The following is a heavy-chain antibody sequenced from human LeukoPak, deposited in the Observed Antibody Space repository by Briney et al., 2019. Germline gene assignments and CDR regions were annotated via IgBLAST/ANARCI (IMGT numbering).Heavy chain of an antibody. D-gene: IGHD1-7*01. CDR3: AKGGWNSYFDY. V-gene: IGHV3-23*01. CDR2: ISNSGGST. CDR1: GFTFGNSA. J-gene: IGHJ4*02. Sequence: GGSLRLSCAASGFTFGNSAMTWVPQAPGKGLEWGSVISNSGGSTYYADSVKGRFTISRDNSKNTLSLQMNGLRAEDTAVYYCAKGGWNSYFDYWGQGTLVTVSP.